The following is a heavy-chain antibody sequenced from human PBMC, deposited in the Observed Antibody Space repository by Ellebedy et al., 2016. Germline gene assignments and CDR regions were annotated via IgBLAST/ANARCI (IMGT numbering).Heavy chain of an antibody. CDR3: ARIPHGGLGIYYSDY. D-gene: IGHD4-23*01. V-gene: IGHV4-34*01. Sequence: SQTLSLTCAVYGGSFSGYYWSWIRQPPGKGLEWIGEINHSGSTNYNPSLKSRVTISADTSKNQFSLKLSSVTAADTAVYYCARIPHGGLGIYYSDYWGQGTLVTVSS. CDR2: INHSGST. J-gene: IGHJ4*02. CDR1: GGSFSGYY.